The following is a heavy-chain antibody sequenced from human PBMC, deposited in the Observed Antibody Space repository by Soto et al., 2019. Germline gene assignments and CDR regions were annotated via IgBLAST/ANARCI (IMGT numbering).Heavy chain of an antibody. CDR3: SRSLNA. Sequence: GGSLRLACAASGFTFSSFWMDWVRQAPGKGLEWVANINPYGNEKHYVDSVKGRFTISRDNAKNSLYIQMSSLTAEDSALYYCSRSLNAWGQGTRVTVSS. CDR1: GFTFSSFW. V-gene: IGHV3-7*01. J-gene: IGHJ5*02. CDR2: INPYGNEK.